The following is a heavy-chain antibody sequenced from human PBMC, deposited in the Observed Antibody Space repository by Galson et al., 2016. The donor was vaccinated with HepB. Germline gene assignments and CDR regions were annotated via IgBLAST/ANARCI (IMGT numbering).Heavy chain of an antibody. J-gene: IGHJ6*02. CDR1: GFTFSTYG. D-gene: IGHD4-11*01. Sequence: SLRLSCAASGFTFSTYGMHWVRQAPGKGLEWLSIISYDGTKKFYADSVKGRFTISRDNYQNTLYLQMDNLRAEDTAVYYCAKSFATTQYYYGMDVWGQGTTVTVSS. CDR3: AKSFATTQYYYGMDV. CDR2: ISYDGTKK. V-gene: IGHV3-30*18.